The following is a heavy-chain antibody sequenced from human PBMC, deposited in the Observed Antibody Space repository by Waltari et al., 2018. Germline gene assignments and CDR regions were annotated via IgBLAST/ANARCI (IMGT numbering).Heavy chain of an antibody. CDR3: ARGGYDSFFYYYYMDV. J-gene: IGHJ6*03. D-gene: IGHD5-12*01. CDR2: IIPILGIA. Sequence: QVQLVQSGAEVKKPGSSVKVSCKASGGTFSSYAISWVRQAPGQGLEWMGGIIPILGIANYGQKFQGRVTITADKSTSTAYMELSSLRSEDTAVYYCARGGYDSFFYYYYMDVWGKGTTVTVSS. V-gene: IGHV1-69*10. CDR1: GGTFSSYA.